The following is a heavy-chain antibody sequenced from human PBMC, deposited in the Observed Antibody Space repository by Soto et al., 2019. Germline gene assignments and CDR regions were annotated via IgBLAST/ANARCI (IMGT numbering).Heavy chain of an antibody. CDR3: ARVAYGNGWIFDH. D-gene: IGHD6-19*01. Sequence: GWSLRLSCASSVFTFINYWMSWVRQAPGKGLEWVANIKQDGSEKYYVDSVKGRFTLSRDNAQNSLQLQMNSLRAEDTAIYFCARVAYGNGWIFDHWGQGTLVTVSS. V-gene: IGHV3-7*01. J-gene: IGHJ4*01. CDR2: IKQDGSEK. CDR1: VFTFINYW.